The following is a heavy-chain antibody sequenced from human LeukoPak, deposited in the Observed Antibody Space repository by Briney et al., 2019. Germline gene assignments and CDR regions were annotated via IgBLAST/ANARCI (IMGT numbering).Heavy chain of an antibody. V-gene: IGHV5-51*01. J-gene: IGHJ3*02. CDR3: ARLPYCTNGVCYTISSAFDI. Sequence: KGGESLKISCKGSGYSFTSYCIGWVRQMPGKGLEWMGIIYPGDSDTRYSPSFQGQVTISADKSISTAYLQWSSLKASDTAMYYCARLPYCTNGVCYTISSAFDIWGQATMVSVSS. CDR1: GYSFTSYC. D-gene: IGHD2-8*01. CDR2: IYPGDSDT.